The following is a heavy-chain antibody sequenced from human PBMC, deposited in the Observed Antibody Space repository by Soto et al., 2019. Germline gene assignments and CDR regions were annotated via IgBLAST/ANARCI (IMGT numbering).Heavy chain of an antibody. CDR1: GYTFTSYA. CDR2: ISTYNGNT. Sequence: QVLLVQSGAEVKKPGASVKVSCKASGYTFTSYAFSWVRQAPGQGLEWMGWISTYNGNTNYAQKLQVRVTMTTDASTSTAHTELLSLRPDGTAVYSCARDVNNVLIDHWGEGTLVTFAA. J-gene: IGHJ4*02. CDR3: ARDVNNVLIDH. V-gene: IGHV1-18*01. D-gene: IGHD2-8*01.